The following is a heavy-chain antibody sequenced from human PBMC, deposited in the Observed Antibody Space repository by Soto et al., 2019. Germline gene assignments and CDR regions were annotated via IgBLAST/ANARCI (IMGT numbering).Heavy chain of an antibody. D-gene: IGHD2-2*01. CDR2: IYDSGST. J-gene: IGHJ4*02. CDR3: ARRPHAVSSTGHDY. V-gene: IGHV4-30-2*01. Sequence: SETLSRTCAVYRGSISRGGYSWSWIRQPPGKGVEWIGYIYDSGSTYYNPSLRSRVTISVNRSTNQFSLNLSSVIAADTAGYYGARRPHAVSSTGHDYCGRGLMVT. CDR1: RGSISRGGYS.